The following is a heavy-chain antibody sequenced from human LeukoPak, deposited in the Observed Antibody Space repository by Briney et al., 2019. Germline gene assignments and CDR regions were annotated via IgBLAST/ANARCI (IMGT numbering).Heavy chain of an antibody. V-gene: IGHV1-24*01. CDR1: GYTLTELS. D-gene: IGHD1-26*01. CDR2: FDPEDGET. Sequence: ASVKVSCKVSGYTLTELSMHWVRQAPGKGLEWMGGFDPEDGETIYAQKFQGRVTMTEDTSTDTAYMELSSLRSEDTAVYNCATAPVGASELYYFDYWGQGTLVTVSS. CDR3: ATAPVGASELYYFDY. J-gene: IGHJ4*02.